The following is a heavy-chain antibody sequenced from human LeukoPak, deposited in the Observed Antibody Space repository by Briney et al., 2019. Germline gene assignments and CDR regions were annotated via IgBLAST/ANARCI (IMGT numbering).Heavy chain of an antibody. CDR1: GYAFTAHW. CDR3: AHAKFSSGGGCPTWSFDL. Sequence: KSGESLKISCKASGYAFTAHWIARVRQRPGKGLEWMGIIYPADSDTRYSPSFQGQVTISADKSITTAYLQWNSLTASDTAIYFCAHAKFSSGGGCPTWSFDLWGRGSLVTVSS. V-gene: IGHV5-51*01. CDR2: IYPADSDT. D-gene: IGHD2-15*01. J-gene: IGHJ2*01.